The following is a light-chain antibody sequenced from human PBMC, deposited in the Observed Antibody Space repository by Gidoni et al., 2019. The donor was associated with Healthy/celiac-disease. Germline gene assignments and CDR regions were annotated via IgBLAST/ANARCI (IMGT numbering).Light chain of an antibody. CDR3: QQYNNWPPVT. Sequence: EIVMTQSPATLSVSPGERATLSCRASQSVSSNLAWYQQKPGQAPRLLSYGASTRATGIPARFSGSGSGTEFTLTISSLQSEDFAVYYCQQYNNWPPVTFGPGTKVDIK. CDR1: QSVSSN. CDR2: GAS. V-gene: IGKV3-15*01. J-gene: IGKJ3*01.